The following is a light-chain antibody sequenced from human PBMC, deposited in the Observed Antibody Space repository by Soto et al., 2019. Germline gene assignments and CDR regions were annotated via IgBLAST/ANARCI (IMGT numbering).Light chain of an antibody. J-gene: IGKJ2*01. Sequence: EIVMTQSPATLSVSPGERATLSCRASQSVSSDLAWYQQKPGQAPRLHIYDASTRATGIPARFSGSGSGTEFTLTISSLQSEDFAVYYCQQYKLWYTFAQGTKLEIK. CDR1: QSVSSD. CDR3: QQYKLWYT. V-gene: IGKV3-15*01. CDR2: DAS.